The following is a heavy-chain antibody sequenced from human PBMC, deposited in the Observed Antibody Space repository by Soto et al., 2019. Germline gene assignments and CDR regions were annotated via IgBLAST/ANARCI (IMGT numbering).Heavy chain of an antibody. J-gene: IGHJ6*03. CDR2: ISSNGVGT. CDR3: ARRARPDFYYMNV. D-gene: IGHD6-6*01. V-gene: IGHV3-64*01. CDR1: GFTLSGYA. Sequence: VQLAESGGGLAQPGGSLRLSCAASGFTLSGYAMDWVRQAPGKGLEYVSGISSNGVGTYYANSVQGRFTISRDNSKNTVYIQMGSLSPEDMAVYYCARRARPDFYYMNVWGKGTTVTVS.